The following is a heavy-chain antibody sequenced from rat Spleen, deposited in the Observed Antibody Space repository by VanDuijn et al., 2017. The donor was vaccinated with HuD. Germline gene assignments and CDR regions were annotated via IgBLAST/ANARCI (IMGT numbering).Heavy chain of an antibody. CDR2: IWGDGST. J-gene: IGHJ1*01. CDR1: GFSLTSYD. CDR3: ARSRPSWYFDF. V-gene: IGHV2-1*01. Sequence: QVQLKESGPGLVQPSQTLSLTCTVSGFSLTSYDVHWVRQPPGKGLEWMGGIWGDGSTDYNSALKSRLSISRDTSKSQVFLKMNSLQTEDTAMYFGARSRPSWYFDFWGPGTMVTVSS.